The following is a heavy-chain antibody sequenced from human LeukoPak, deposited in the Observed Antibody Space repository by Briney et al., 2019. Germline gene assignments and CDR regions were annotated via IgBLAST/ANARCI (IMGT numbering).Heavy chain of an antibody. Sequence: GGSLRLSCAASGFTFSSYEMNWVRQAPGKGLEWVSSISSSSSYIYYADSVKGRFTISRDNAKNSLYLQMNSLRAEDTAVYYCARDCSSTSCPGTAAYWGQGTLVTVSS. J-gene: IGHJ4*02. CDR3: ARDCSSTSCPGTAAY. CDR1: GFTFSSYE. D-gene: IGHD2-2*01. CDR2: ISSSSSYI. V-gene: IGHV3-21*01.